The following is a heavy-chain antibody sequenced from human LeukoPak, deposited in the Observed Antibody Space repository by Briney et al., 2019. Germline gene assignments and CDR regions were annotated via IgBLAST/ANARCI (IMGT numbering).Heavy chain of an antibody. D-gene: IGHD3-22*01. CDR3: AKRLGMAVAMIVVVGAFDI. CDR2: ISRNGWTI. CDR1: GFAFRNYS. Sequence: GGSLRLSCAASGFAFRNYSMTWVRQPPGKGLEWVSYISRNGWTIYYADSVKGRFTISRDNSKNTLYLQMNSLRAEDTAVYYCAKRLGMAVAMIVVVGAFDIWGQGTMVTVSS. V-gene: IGHV3-23*01. J-gene: IGHJ3*02.